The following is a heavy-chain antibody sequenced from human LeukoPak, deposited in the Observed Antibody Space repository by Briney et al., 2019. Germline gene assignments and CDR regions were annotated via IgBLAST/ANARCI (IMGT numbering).Heavy chain of an antibody. CDR3: ARLVHYCSGGSCYYFDY. V-gene: IGHV4-61*02. CDR2: IYTSGST. Sequence: SETLSLTCTVSGGSFTSSSYYWSWIRQPAGKGLEWIGRIYTSGSTNYNPSLKSRVTMSVDTSKNQFSLKLSSVTAADTAVYYCARLVHYCSGGSCYYFDYWGQGTLVTVSS. J-gene: IGHJ4*02. D-gene: IGHD2-15*01. CDR1: GGSFTSSSYY.